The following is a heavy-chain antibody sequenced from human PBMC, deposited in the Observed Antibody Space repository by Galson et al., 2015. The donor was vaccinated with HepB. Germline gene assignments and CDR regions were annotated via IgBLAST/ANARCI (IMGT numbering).Heavy chain of an antibody. Sequence: QSGAEVKKPGESLKISCKGSGYTFTNYWIAWVRQRAGKCLEWMGIIYPGDSATRYSPSFQGQVTISAGKAISTAYLQWSSLKASDTAMYYCARRESSGSYCQDYWGLGALVTGSS. D-gene: IGHD1-26*01. CDR2: IYPGDSAT. CDR1: GYTFTNYW. V-gene: IGHV5-51*01. J-gene: IGHJ4*02. CDR3: ARRESSGSYCQDY.